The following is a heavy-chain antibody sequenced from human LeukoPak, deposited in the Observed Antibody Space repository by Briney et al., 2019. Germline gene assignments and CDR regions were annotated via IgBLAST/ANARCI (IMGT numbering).Heavy chain of an antibody. J-gene: IGHJ4*02. CDR3: ARGRGVDVDY. Sequence: PGGSLRLSCAASGFTVSSNYMTWVRQAPGKGLEWVSVIYSGSNKYYVDSVKGRFTISKDNSKNTLFLQMNSLRAEDTAVYYCARGRGVDVDYWGQGTLVTVSS. CDR1: GFTVSSNY. V-gene: IGHV3-53*01. CDR2: IYSGSNK. D-gene: IGHD3-10*01.